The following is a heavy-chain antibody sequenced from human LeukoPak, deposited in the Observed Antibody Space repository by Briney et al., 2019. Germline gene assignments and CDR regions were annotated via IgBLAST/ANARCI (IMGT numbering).Heavy chain of an antibody. CDR1: GFTFSSYG. D-gene: IGHD5-12*01. V-gene: IGHV3-23*01. J-gene: IGHJ4*02. CDR3: ARWNGYADY. CDR2: FSGGSGTT. Sequence: GGSLRLSCAASGFTFSSYGLTWVRQTPGKGLEWVSGFSGGSGTTRYADSVKGRFTISRDNSKNTIYLQMNSLRVEDAAVYYCARWNGYADYWGQGTLVTVSS.